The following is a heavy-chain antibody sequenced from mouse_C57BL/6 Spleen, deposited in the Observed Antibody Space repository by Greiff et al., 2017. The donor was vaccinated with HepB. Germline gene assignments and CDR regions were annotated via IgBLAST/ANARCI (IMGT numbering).Heavy chain of an antibody. D-gene: IGHD2-10*02. Sequence: VKQSHGKSLEWIGDINPNNGGTSYNQKFKGKATLTVDKSSSTAYMELRSLTSEDSAVYYCARSYGLDYWGQGTTLTVSS. V-gene: IGHV1-26*01. CDR2: INPNNGGT. CDR3: ARSYGLDY. J-gene: IGHJ2*01.